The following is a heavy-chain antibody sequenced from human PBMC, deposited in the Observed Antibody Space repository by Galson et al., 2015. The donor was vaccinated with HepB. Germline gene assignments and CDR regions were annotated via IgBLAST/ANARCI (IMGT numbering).Heavy chain of an antibody. V-gene: IGHV3-15*01. CDR2: IKSNSEGGAT. J-gene: IGHJ3*02. D-gene: IGHD1-20*01. CDR3: TTAVINWNLHDAFDI. CDR1: GFNFHYAW. Sequence: SLRLSCAASGFNFHYAWMSWVRQAPGKGPEWVGRIKSNSEGGATDYSASVKGRFIISRDDSENMMYLQMNSLKTDDTAMYYCTTAVINWNLHDAFDIWGRGTRVTVSS.